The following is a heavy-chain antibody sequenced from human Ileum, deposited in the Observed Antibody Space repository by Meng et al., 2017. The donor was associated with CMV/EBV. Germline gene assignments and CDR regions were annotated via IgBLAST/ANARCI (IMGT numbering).Heavy chain of an antibody. CDR2: IHYSGGT. D-gene: IGHD3-10*01. CDR3: ARAGARGVPVDL. Sequence: QVRLQGPGPRLVKPSETLSLTCTVSGDSIKNYYWTWLRQPAGKGLEWLGRIHYSGGTDDNPSLKSRVTLSIDTSKNQLSLKIYSVTAADTAVYYCARAGARGVPVDLWGQGTLVTVSS. CDR1: GDSIKNYY. J-gene: IGHJ4*02. V-gene: IGHV4-4*07.